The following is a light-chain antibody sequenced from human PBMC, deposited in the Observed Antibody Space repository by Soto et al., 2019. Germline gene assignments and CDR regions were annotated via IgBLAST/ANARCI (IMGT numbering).Light chain of an antibody. Sequence: QSVLTQPPSASVTPGQRVTISCSGSSSNIGSNTVNLYQQLPGTAPKLLIHANNQRPSGVPDRFSGSKSGTSASLAISWLQSEEADYYCAAWDDSLNGYVFGTGTKVTVL. CDR3: AAWDDSLNGYV. V-gene: IGLV1-44*01. J-gene: IGLJ1*01. CDR1: SSNIGSNT. CDR2: ANN.